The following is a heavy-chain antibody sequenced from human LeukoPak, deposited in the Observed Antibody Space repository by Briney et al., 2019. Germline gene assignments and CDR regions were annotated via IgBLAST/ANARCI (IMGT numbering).Heavy chain of an antibody. Sequence: ASVKVSCKASGYTFSNYGINWVRQFPGQGLEWMGWISADNGNTKYAQKFQGRVSMTTDTSTSAAYMQLTSLRSDDTAVYYCAGVFASGSDLWGQGTLVTVSS. CDR2: ISADNGNT. D-gene: IGHD5-12*01. CDR1: GYTFSNYG. J-gene: IGHJ5*02. CDR3: AGVFASGSDL. V-gene: IGHV1-18*01.